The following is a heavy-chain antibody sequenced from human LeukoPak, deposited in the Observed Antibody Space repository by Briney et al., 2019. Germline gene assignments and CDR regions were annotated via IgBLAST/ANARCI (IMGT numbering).Heavy chain of an antibody. Sequence: GGSLRLSCAASGFTFSSYWMSWVRQAPGKGLEWVANIKQDGSEKYYVDSVKGRFTISRDNAKNSLYLQMNSLRAEDTAVYYCASIDIVATMGFDYWGQGTLVTVSS. CDR1: GFTFSSYW. V-gene: IGHV3-7*01. D-gene: IGHD5-12*01. J-gene: IGHJ4*02. CDR2: IKQDGSEK. CDR3: ASIDIVATMGFDY.